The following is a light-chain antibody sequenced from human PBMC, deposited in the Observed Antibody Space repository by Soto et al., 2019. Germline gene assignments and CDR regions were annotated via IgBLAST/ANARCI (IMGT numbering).Light chain of an antibody. V-gene: IGLV1-47*01. CDR1: SSNIGVNY. CDR2: TNN. Sequence: QSVLTQPPSASGTPGQRVTISCSGSSSNIGVNYVYWYQQLPGTAPKLLIHTNNQRPSGVPDRFSGSKSVTSASLAISGLRSEDEADYHCATWDDSLSGVVFGGGTKLTVL. CDR3: ATWDDSLSGVV. J-gene: IGLJ2*01.